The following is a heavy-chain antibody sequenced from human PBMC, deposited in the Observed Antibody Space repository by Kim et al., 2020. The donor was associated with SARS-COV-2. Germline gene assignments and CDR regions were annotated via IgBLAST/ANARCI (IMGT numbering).Heavy chain of an antibody. D-gene: IGHD1-1*01. Sequence: SETLSLTCTVSGGSISSYYWSWIRQPAGKGLEWIGRIYTSGSTNYNPSLKSRVTMSVDTSKNQFSLKLSSVTAADTAVYYCAREAENWNQMFNFDYWGQGTLVTVSS. V-gene: IGHV4-4*07. CDR3: AREAENWNQMFNFDY. CDR1: GGSISSYY. J-gene: IGHJ4*02. CDR2: IYTSGST.